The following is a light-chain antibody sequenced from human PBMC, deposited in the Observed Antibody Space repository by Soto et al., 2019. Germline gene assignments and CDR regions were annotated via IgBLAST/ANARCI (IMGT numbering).Light chain of an antibody. CDR2: GAS. J-gene: IGKJ2*01. CDR3: QQYGSSPPT. CDR1: QSVSSSY. Sequence: EIGLTQSPGTLSLSPGERATLSCRASQSVSSSYLAWYQQKPGQAPRLLIYGASSRATGIPARFSGSGSGTDFTLTISRLEPEDFAVYYCQQYGSSPPTFGQGTKLEIK. V-gene: IGKV3-20*01.